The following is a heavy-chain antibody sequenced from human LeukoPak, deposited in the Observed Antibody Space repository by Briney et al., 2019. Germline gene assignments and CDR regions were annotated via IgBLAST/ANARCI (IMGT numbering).Heavy chain of an antibody. J-gene: IGHJ4*02. Sequence: GGSLRLSCAASGFTFSDYYMSWIRQAPGKGLEWVSHISRSGSTRYYADSLKGRFTISRDNSKNTLYLQMNSLRAEDTAVYYCARGEGTTVVDYWGQGTLVTVSS. CDR2: ISRSGSTR. V-gene: IGHV3-11*04. CDR1: GFTFSDYY. D-gene: IGHD4-17*01. CDR3: ARGEGTTVVDY.